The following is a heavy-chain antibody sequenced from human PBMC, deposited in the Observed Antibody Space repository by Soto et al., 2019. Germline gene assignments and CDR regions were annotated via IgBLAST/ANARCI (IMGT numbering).Heavy chain of an antibody. D-gene: IGHD3-16*01. CDR3: ARSWGYYFDY. V-gene: IGHV4-34*01. Sequence: PSETLSLTCAVYGGSFSGYYWNWIRQPPGKGLEWIGEINHSGSTNYNPSLKSRVTISVDTSKNQFSLKLSSVTAADTAVYYCARSWGYYFDYWGQGTLVTVSS. CDR2: INHSGST. J-gene: IGHJ4*02. CDR1: GGSFSGYY.